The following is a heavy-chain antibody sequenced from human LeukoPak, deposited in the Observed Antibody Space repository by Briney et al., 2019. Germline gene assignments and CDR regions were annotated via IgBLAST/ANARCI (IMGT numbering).Heavy chain of an antibody. CDR3: ATQNYYDSSGSTN. D-gene: IGHD3-22*01. Sequence: PSETLSLTCTVSGYSISSGYYWGWIRQPPGKGLECIGEINHSGSTNYNPSLKSRVTISVDTSKNQFSLKLSSVTAADTAVYYCATQNYYDSSGSTNWGQGTLVTVSS. V-gene: IGHV4-38-2*02. CDR1: GYSISSGYY. J-gene: IGHJ4*02. CDR2: INHSGST.